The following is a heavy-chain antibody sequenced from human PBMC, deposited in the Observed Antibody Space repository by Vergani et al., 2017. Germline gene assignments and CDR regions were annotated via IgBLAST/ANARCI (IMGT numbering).Heavy chain of an antibody. CDR3: ARDHYYDSSGYYPLDYDGMDV. V-gene: IGHV4-31*03. CDR1: GGSISSGCSY. D-gene: IGHD3-22*01. Sequence: QVQLQESGPGLVKPSQTLSLTCTVSGGSISSGCSYWSWIRQHPGKGLEWIVYIYYSGSTSYKPSLKSRVTISVDTSKTQFSLKLSSVTAADTAVYYCARDHYYDSSGYYPLDYDGMDVWGQGTTVTVSS. CDR2: IYYSGST. J-gene: IGHJ6*02.